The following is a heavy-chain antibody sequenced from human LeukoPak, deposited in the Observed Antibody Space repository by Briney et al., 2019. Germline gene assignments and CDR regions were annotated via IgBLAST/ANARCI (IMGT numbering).Heavy chain of an antibody. J-gene: IGHJ4*02. CDR3: ARYLWSRVRD. Sequence: PSETLSLTCAVYGGSFSGYYWSWIRQPPGKGLEWIGELNHSGSTNYNPSLKSRVTISVDTSKNQFSLKLSSVTAADTAVYYCARYLWSRVRDWGQGTLVTVSS. V-gene: IGHV4-34*01. D-gene: IGHD3-10*01. CDR1: GGSFSGYY. CDR2: LNHSGST.